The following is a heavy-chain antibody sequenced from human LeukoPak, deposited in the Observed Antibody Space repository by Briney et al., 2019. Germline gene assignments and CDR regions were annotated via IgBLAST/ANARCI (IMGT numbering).Heavy chain of an antibody. Sequence: GASVKVSCKASGYTFTSYGITWVRQAPGQGLEWMGWISAYNGNTNYAQKFQGRVTMTTDTSTSTAYMELRSLRSDGTAVYCCARTYDSSGYYPYYFDYWGQGTLVTVSS. J-gene: IGHJ4*02. CDR3: ARTYDSSGYYPYYFDY. D-gene: IGHD3-22*01. CDR2: ISAYNGNT. V-gene: IGHV1-18*01. CDR1: GYTFTSYG.